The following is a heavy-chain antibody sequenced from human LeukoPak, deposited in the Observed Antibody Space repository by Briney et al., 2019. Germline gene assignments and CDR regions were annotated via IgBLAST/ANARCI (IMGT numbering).Heavy chain of an antibody. J-gene: IGHJ4*02. CDR3: ASSRSGWIYFDY. CDR1: GFTFSSYA. D-gene: IGHD6-19*01. CDR2: ISYDGSNK. V-gene: IGHV3-30*04. Sequence: QPGRSLRLSCAASGFTFSSYAMHWVRQAPGKGLEWVAVISYDGSNKYYADSVKGRFTISRDNSKNTLYLQMSSLRVEDTAVYYCASSRSGWIYFDYWGQGTLVTVSS.